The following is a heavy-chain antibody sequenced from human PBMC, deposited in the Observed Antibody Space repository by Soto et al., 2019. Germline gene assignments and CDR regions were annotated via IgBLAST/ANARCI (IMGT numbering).Heavy chain of an antibody. Sequence: EVQLVESGGGLVQPGRSLRLSCAASGFTFDDYAMHWVRQAPGKGLEWVSGISWNSGSIGYADSVKGRFTISRDNAKNSLYLQMNSLRAEDTALYYCAKDGYCSSTSCLGWFDPWGQGTLVTVSS. CDR2: ISWNSGSI. CDR3: AKDGYCSSTSCLGWFDP. J-gene: IGHJ5*02. V-gene: IGHV3-9*01. CDR1: GFTFDDYA. D-gene: IGHD2-2*01.